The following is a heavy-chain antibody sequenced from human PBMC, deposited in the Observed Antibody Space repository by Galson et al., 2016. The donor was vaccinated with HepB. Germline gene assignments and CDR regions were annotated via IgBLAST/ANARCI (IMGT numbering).Heavy chain of an antibody. V-gene: IGHV4-31*03. D-gene: IGHD2/OR15-2a*01. J-gene: IGHJ6*03. CDR2: IYYSGNT. Sequence: TLSLTCTVSGGSINSGDYYWTWIRHRPGKGLEWIGYIYYSGNTDYNPPLRSRLIISVDTSKNQFSLKLSSVSAADTAVYFCARSAINKGYYYIDVWGKGTTVTVSS. CDR3: ARSAINKGYYYIDV. CDR1: GGSINSGDYY.